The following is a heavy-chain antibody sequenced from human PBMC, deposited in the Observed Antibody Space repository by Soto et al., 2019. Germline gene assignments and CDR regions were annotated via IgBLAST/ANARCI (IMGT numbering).Heavy chain of an antibody. CDR1: GFTFSSYS. V-gene: IGHV3-21*01. D-gene: IGHD3-10*01. Sequence: EVQLVESGGGLVKPGGSLRLSCAASGFTFSSYSMNWVRQAPGKGLEWVSSTSSQGGYIYYADSVKGRFTISRDNAKNSLDLQMNSLRAEDTAVYYCARGPYGSGSYSYSDYWGQGILVTVSS. J-gene: IGHJ4*02. CDR2: TSSQGGYI. CDR3: ARGPYGSGSYSYSDY.